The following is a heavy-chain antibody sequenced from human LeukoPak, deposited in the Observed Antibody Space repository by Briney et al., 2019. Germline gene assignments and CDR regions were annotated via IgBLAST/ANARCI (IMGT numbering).Heavy chain of an antibody. D-gene: IGHD3-3*01. J-gene: IGHJ5*02. V-gene: IGHV1-2*02. CDR3: ARATPLRYYDFWSGTRWFDP. CDR2: INPNSGGT. Sequence: GASVTVSCKASGYTFTGYYMHWVRQAPGQGLEWLGWINPNSGGTNYAQKFQGRVTMTRDTSISTAYMELSRLRSDDTAVYYCARATPLRYYDFWSGTRWFDPWGQGTLVTVSS. CDR1: GYTFTGYY.